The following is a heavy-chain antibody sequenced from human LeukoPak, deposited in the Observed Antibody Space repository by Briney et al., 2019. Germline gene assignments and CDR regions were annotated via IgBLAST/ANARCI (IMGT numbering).Heavy chain of an antibody. D-gene: IGHD6-19*01. V-gene: IGHV3-13*04. CDR2: FCTSGDT. J-gene: IGHJ4*02. CDR3: SRVGSSGWPNYFDS. CDR1: GFTFSSYD. Sequence: GGSLRLSCAASGFTFSSYDMHWVRQATGKGLEWVSVFCTSGDTYYAGSVKSRFTNSRENAQNSLYLQMNSLTAGDTAVYFCSRVGSSGWPNYFDSWGQGTLVTVSS.